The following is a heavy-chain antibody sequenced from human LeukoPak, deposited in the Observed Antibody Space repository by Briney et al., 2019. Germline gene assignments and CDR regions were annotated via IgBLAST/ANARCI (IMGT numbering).Heavy chain of an antibody. CDR3: ALYCGADCAPGGY. V-gene: IGHV1-2*02. CDR1: GYTFTDHY. Sequence: GASVKVSCKAFGYTFTDHYVHWVRQAPGQGLEWMGWINPKSGDTKYVQKFQGRLTMTSDTPLRTAYMELTSLRSDDTAVFYCALYCGADCAPGGYWGQGTLVTVSS. CDR2: INPKSGDT. D-gene: IGHD2-21*01. J-gene: IGHJ4*02.